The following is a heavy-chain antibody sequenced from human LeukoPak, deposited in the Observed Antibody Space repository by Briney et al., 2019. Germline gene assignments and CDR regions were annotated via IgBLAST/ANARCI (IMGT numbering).Heavy chain of an antibody. CDR3: AKEDSRDKWGYYNEYYFDH. V-gene: IGHV3-30*02. CDR1: GFTFSSYG. Sequence: GGSLRLSCAASGFTFSSYGMHWVRQAPGKGLEWVAFIRYDGSNKYYADSVKGRFTISRDNSKNTLYLQMNSLRAEDTAVYYCAKEDSRDKWGYYNEYYFDHWGQGTLVTVSS. J-gene: IGHJ4*02. CDR2: IRYDGSNK. D-gene: IGHD3-9*01.